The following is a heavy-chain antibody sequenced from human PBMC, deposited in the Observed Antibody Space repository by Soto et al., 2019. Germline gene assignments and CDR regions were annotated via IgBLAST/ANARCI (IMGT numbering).Heavy chain of an antibody. CDR2: VYYSGGA. D-gene: IGHD2-21*02. Sequence: PSETLSLTCTVSGGSISGYYWSWIRQPPGKGLEWIGNVYYSGGAKYNHSVKRRVSISVDTYKNQFSLNLSSVTAADTAVYYCTRDGDGRMTTNPYYYYGMDVWGPGITVTVSS. V-gene: IGHV4-59*01. CDR1: GGSISGYY. CDR3: TRDGDGRMTTNPYYYYGMDV. J-gene: IGHJ6*02.